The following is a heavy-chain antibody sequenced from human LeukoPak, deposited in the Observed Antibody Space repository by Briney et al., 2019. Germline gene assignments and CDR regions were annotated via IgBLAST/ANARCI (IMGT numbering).Heavy chain of an antibody. Sequence: HPGGSLRLSCAASGFTFSSYAMNWVRQAPGKGLEWVSSLSGSGYDTYYADSVKGRFTISRDNSKNTLYLQMNSLRAEDTAVYYCARGIQLWSHFDYWGQGTLVTVSS. V-gene: IGHV3-23*01. J-gene: IGHJ4*02. CDR2: LSGSGYDT. D-gene: IGHD5-18*01. CDR1: GFTFSSYA. CDR3: ARGIQLWSHFDY.